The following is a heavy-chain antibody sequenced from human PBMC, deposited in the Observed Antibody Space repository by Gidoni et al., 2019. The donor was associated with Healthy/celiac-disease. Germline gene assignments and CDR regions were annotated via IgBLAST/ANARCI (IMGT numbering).Heavy chain of an antibody. J-gene: IGHJ6*02. CDR3: ARLGTGYYYYYGMDV. CDR2: ISVSDTTI. D-gene: IGHD7-27*01. CDR1: GFILSDYY. Sequence: QVQLVESGGGLVKPGGSLRLSCAASGFILSDYYMTWIRQAPGKGLEWVSYISVSDTTIYYADSVRGRFTISRDNAKNSLYLQMNSLRAEDTAVYYCARLGTGYYYYYGMDVWGQGTTVTVSS. V-gene: IGHV3-11*01.